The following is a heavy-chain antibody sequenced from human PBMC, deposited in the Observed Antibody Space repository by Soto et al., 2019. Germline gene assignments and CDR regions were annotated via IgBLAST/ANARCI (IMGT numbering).Heavy chain of an antibody. Sequence: QVQLVESGGGVVQPGRSLRLSCAASGFTFSSYGMHWVRQAPGKGLEWVAVIWYDGSNKYYADSVKGRFTISRDNSKNTLYLQMNSLRAEDTAVYYCARGPGQCGDYEGGVDYWGQGTLVTVSS. V-gene: IGHV3-33*01. CDR3: ARGPGQCGDYEGGVDY. CDR2: IWYDGSNK. CDR1: GFTFSSYG. D-gene: IGHD4-17*01. J-gene: IGHJ4*02.